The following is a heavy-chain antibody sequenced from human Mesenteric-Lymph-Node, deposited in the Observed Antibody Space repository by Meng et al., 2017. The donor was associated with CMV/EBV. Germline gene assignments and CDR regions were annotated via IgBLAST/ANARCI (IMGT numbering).Heavy chain of an antibody. V-gene: IGHV4-39*07. J-gene: IGHJ4*02. CDR3: ARDHYGYLDY. CDR2: IYYSGIT. D-gene: IGHD3-10*01. CDR1: GGSISSSSYY. Sequence: SETLSLTCTVSGGSISSSSYYWGWIRQPPGKGLEWIGSIYYSGITYYNPSLKSRVTISVDTSKNQFSLKLSSVTAADTAVYYCARDHYGYLDYWGQGTLVTVSS.